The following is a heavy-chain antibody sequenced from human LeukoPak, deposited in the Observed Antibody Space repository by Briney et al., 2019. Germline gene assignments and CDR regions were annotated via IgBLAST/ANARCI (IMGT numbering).Heavy chain of an antibody. CDR1: GGSISNENW. Sequence: SGTLSLTCAVSGGSISNENWWGWVRRPPGKGLEWIGEIYHSGSTNYNPSLKSRVTISVDTSKNQFSLKLSSVTAADTAVYYCARNYGSGSYWSRSPYYYYGMDVWGQGTTVTVSS. D-gene: IGHD3-10*01. CDR2: IYHSGST. V-gene: IGHV4-4*02. CDR3: ARNYGSGSYWSRSPYYYYGMDV. J-gene: IGHJ6*02.